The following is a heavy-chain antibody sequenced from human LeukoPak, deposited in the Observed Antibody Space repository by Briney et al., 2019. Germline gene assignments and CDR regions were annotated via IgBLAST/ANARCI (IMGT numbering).Heavy chain of an antibody. J-gene: IGHJ5*02. Sequence: GASVKVSCKTSGYTFTAYYMRWVRQAPGQGLEWMGWINPNSGGTNYAQKFQGRVTMTRDTSISTAYMELSSLTSEDTAVYYYARGKIAARRGSWFDPWGQGTLVTVSS. CDR3: ARGKIAARRGSWFDP. CDR1: GYTFTAYY. CDR2: INPNSGGT. D-gene: IGHD6-6*01. V-gene: IGHV1-2*02.